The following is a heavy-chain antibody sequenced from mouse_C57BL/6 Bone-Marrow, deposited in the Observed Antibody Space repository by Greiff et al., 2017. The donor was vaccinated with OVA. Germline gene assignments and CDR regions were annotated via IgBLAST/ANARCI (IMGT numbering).Heavy chain of an antibody. CDR1: GYTFTSYW. J-gene: IGHJ1*03. CDR3: ARPNYYGSSYWYFDV. CDR2: IDPSDSYP. V-gene: IGHV1-59*01. D-gene: IGHD1-1*01. Sequence: QVQLQQPGAELVRPGTSVKLSCKASGYTFTSYWMHWVKQRPGQGLEWIGVIDPSDSYPNYNQKFKGKATLTVDTSSSTAYMQLSSLTSEDSAVYYCARPNYYGSSYWYFDVWGTGTTVTVSS.